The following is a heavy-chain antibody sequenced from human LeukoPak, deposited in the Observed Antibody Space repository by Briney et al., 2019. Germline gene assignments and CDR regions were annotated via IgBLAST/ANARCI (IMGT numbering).Heavy chain of an antibody. V-gene: IGHV4-34*01. CDR1: GGSFSGYY. Sequence: PSETLSLTCAVYGGSFSGYYWSWIRQPPGKGLEWIGEINHSGSTNYNPSLKSRVTISVDTSKNQFSLKLSSVTAADTAVYYCARGSAHIVVVTAIRHAFDIWGQGTMVTVSS. CDR3: ARGSAHIVVVTAIRHAFDI. CDR2: INHSGST. J-gene: IGHJ3*02. D-gene: IGHD2-21*02.